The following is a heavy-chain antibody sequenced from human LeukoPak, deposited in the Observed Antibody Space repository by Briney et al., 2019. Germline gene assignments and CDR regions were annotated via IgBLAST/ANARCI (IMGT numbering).Heavy chain of an antibody. CDR2: IYYSGST. Sequence: SETLPLTCTVSGGSISSYYWSWIRQPPGKGLEWIGYIYYSGSTNYNPSLKSRVTISVDTSKNQFSLKLSSVTAADTAVYYCARWGHSNFDYWGQGTLVTVSS. CDR1: GGSISSYY. D-gene: IGHD4-11*01. J-gene: IGHJ4*02. CDR3: ARWGHSNFDY. V-gene: IGHV4-59*01.